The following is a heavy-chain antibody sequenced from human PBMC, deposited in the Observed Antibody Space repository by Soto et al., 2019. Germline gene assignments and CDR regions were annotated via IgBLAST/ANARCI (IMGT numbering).Heavy chain of an antibody. Sequence: ASGKVSCKASAYTLTSYGISWGRQAPGQGLEWMGWISAYNGNTNYAQKLQGRVTMTTDTSTSTAYMELRSLRSDDTAVYYCARASGSSYWFDPWGQGTLVTVSS. J-gene: IGHJ5*02. V-gene: IGHV1-18*01. CDR2: ISAYNGNT. D-gene: IGHD1-26*01. CDR1: AYTLTSYG. CDR3: ARASGSSYWFDP.